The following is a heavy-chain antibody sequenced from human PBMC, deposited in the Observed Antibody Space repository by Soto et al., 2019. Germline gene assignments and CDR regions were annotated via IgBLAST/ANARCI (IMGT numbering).Heavy chain of an antibody. CDR2: FDPEDGET. V-gene: IGHV1-24*01. CDR1: GYTLTELS. Sequence: ASVKVSCKVSGYTLTELSMHWVRQAPGKGLEWMGGFDPEDGETIYAQKFQGRVTMTEDTSTDTAHMELSSLRSEDTAVYYCATGQAGASYFDYWGQGTLVTVSS. D-gene: IGHD1-26*01. CDR3: ATGQAGASYFDY. J-gene: IGHJ4*02.